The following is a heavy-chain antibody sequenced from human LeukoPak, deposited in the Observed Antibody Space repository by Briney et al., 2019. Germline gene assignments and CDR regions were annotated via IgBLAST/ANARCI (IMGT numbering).Heavy chain of an antibody. Sequence: PSETLSLTCTVSGGSISSGGYYWSWIRQHPGKGLEWIGYIYYSGSTYYNPSLKSRVTISVDTSKNQFSLKLSSVTAADTAVYYCARDRGTRAALYGMDVWGQGTTVTVSS. CDR1: GGSISSGGYY. D-gene: IGHD2-15*01. J-gene: IGHJ6*02. V-gene: IGHV4-31*03. CDR3: ARDRGTRAALYGMDV. CDR2: IYYSGST.